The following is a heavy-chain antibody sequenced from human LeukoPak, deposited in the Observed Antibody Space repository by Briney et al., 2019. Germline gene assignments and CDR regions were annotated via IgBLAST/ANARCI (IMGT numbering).Heavy chain of an antibody. D-gene: IGHD4-17*01. Sequence: GGSLRLSCAASRFTFNGYSMNWVRQAPGKGLEWVSYISSSGSTIYYADSVKGRFTISRDNAKNSLYLQMNSLRAEDTAVYYCARDYAGFYGDDPVWYYYYYGMDVWGQGTTVTVSS. J-gene: IGHJ6*02. CDR3: ARDYAGFYGDDPVWYYYYYGMDV. CDR1: RFTFNGYS. V-gene: IGHV3-48*04. CDR2: ISSSGSTI.